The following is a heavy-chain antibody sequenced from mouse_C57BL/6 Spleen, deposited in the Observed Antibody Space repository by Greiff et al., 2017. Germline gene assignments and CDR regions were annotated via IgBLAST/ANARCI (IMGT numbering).Heavy chain of an antibody. J-gene: IGHJ1*03. V-gene: IGHV3-1*01. D-gene: IGHD1-1*01. CDR2: ISYSGST. CDR3: ARDYGSSYGYFDV. Sequence: DVQLQESGPGMVKPSQSLSLTCTVSGYSITSGYDWHWIRHFPGNKLEWRGYISYSGSTNYNPSLKSPISITHDTAKNHFFLKLNSVTTEDTATYYCARDYGSSYGYFDVWGTGTTVTVSS. CDR1: GYSITSGYD.